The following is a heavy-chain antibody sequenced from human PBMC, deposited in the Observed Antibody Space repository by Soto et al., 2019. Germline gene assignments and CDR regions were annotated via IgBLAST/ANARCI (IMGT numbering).Heavy chain of an antibody. J-gene: IGHJ4*02. CDR2: INHSGST. D-gene: IGHD1-20*01. CDR1: GGSFSGYY. CDR3: AGSITRKGFQNYFDY. V-gene: IGHV4-34*01. Sequence: SETLSLTCAVYGGSFSGYYWSWIRQPPGKGLEWIGEINHSGSTNYNPSLKGRVTISVDTSKNQFSLKLSSVTAADTAVYYCAGSITRKGFQNYFDYWGQGTLVTVSS.